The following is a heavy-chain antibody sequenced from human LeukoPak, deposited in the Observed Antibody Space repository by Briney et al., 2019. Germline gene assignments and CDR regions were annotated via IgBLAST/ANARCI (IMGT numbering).Heavy chain of an antibody. D-gene: IGHD3-10*01. V-gene: IGHV3-30*04. CDR1: GFTFSRYA. CDR2: ISYDGSNK. Sequence: GRSLRLSCAASGFTFSRYAMHGVRQAPGKGLEWVAVISYDGSNKYYADSVKGRFTISRDNSKTTLDLQMNSLRAEDTAVYYCARDSSPYYYGSGSHDYWGQGTLVTVSS. J-gene: IGHJ4*02. CDR3: ARDSSPYYYGSGSHDY.